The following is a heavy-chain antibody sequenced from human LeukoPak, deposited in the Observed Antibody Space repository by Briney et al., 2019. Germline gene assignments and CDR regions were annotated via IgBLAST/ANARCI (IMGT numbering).Heavy chain of an antibody. V-gene: IGHV4-31*02. D-gene: IGHD2-2*01. CDR3: ARAPRHTNSWYYFDY. J-gene: IGHJ4*02. CDR2: IYYSGDT. CDR1: GGSISSGDYY. Sequence: SQTLSLTCTVSGGSISSGDYYWSWIRQHPGKGLEWIGYIYYSGDTYYNPSLKSRVTILMDTSGNQFSLKLSSVTAADTAVYYCARAPRHTNSWYYFDYWGQGTLVSVSS.